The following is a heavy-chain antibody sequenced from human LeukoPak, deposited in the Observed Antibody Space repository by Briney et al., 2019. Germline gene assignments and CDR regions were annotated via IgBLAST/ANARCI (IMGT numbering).Heavy chain of an antibody. J-gene: IGHJ4*02. CDR1: GGSISSSSYY. CDR3: AKDRSGWAGGIGY. D-gene: IGHD6-19*01. Sequence: PSETLSLTCTVSGGSISSSSYYWGWIRQPPGKGLEWIGSIYYSGSTYYNPSLKSRVTISVDTSKNQFSLKLSSVTAADTALYYCAKDRSGWAGGIGYWGQGTLVTVSS. CDR2: IYYSGST. V-gene: IGHV4-39*02.